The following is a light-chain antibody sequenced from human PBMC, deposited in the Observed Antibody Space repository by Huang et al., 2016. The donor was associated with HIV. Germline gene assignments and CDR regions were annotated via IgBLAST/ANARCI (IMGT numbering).Light chain of an antibody. CDR1: QRLSKY. V-gene: IGKV3-11*01. Sequence: EIVLTQSPATLSLSPGERATLSCRASQRLSKYLAWYQQRPGQAPRLLIYDASNRATGIPARFSGSGSGTDFTLTISSLEPEDFAVYYCQQRSSWPPFTFGPGTKVDI. CDR2: DAS. J-gene: IGKJ3*01. CDR3: QQRSSWPPFT.